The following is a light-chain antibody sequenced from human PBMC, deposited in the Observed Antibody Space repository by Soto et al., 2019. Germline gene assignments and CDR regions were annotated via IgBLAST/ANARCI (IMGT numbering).Light chain of an antibody. CDR1: SSNIGNNY. CDR3: GTWDSSLSAVV. J-gene: IGLJ2*01. V-gene: IGLV1-51*01. Sequence: QSVLTQPPSVSAAPGQKVTISCSGSSSNIGNNYVSWYQQLPGTAPKLLIYDNNKRPSGTPDRFSGSKSGASATLDITGLQTGDEAEYYCGTWDSSLSAVVFGGGTKVTVL. CDR2: DNN.